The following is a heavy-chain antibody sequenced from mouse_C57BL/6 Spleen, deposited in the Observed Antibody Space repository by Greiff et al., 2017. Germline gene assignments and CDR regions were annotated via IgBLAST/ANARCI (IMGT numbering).Heavy chain of an antibody. Sequence: EVKLVESGGGLVKPGGSLKLSCAASGFTFSSYTMSWVRQTPEKRLELVATISGGGGNTYYPDSVTGRFTISRDNAKNTLYLQMSSLRSEDTALYYCARRGVYEGFAYWGQGTLVTVSA. CDR2: ISGGGGNT. D-gene: IGHD1-1*01. V-gene: IGHV5-9*01. CDR3: ARRGVYEGFAY. J-gene: IGHJ3*01. CDR1: GFTFSSYT.